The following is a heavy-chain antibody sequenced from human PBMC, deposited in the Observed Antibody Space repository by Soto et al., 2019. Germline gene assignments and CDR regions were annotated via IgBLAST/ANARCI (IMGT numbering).Heavy chain of an antibody. Sequence: SDTLSLTWTVSGGSVSSGSYYWSWIRQPPGKGLEWIGYIYYSGSTNYNPSPKSRVTISVDTSKNQFSLKLSSVTAADTAVYYCAAECSSGWYCLDYWGQGTLVTVSS. D-gene: IGHD6-19*01. CDR3: AAECSSGWYCLDY. CDR2: IYYSGST. V-gene: IGHV4-61*01. J-gene: IGHJ4*02. CDR1: GGSVSSGSYY.